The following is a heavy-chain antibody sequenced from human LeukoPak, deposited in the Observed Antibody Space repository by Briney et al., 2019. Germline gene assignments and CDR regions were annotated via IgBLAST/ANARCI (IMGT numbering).Heavy chain of an antibody. J-gene: IGHJ4*02. CDR3: AKNRGDLMSSRVGCDY. Sequence: GGSLRLSCAASGFTFSNYGMTWVRQAPGKGLEWVSGISGSGDDTYYADSVKGRFTISRDNPKSTLYLQMNTLRAEDTAVYYCAKNRGDLMSSRVGCDYWGQGALVTVSS. CDR2: ISGSGDDT. CDR1: GFTFSNYG. D-gene: IGHD3-16*01. V-gene: IGHV3-23*01.